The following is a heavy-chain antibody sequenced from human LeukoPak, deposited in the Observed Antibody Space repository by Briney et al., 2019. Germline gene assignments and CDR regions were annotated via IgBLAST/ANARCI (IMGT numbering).Heavy chain of an antibody. V-gene: IGHV4-39*07. J-gene: IGHJ3*02. CDR1: GVSISSSNSY. CDR2: IYYSGNT. D-gene: IGHD1-26*01. Sequence: PSETLSLTCTVSGVSISSSNSYWGWIRQPPGKGLEWIGSIYYSGNTYYNASLKSQVSISIDTSKNQFSLKLSSVTAADTAVYYCARRIVGARFDAFDIWGQGTMVTVSS. CDR3: ARRIVGARFDAFDI.